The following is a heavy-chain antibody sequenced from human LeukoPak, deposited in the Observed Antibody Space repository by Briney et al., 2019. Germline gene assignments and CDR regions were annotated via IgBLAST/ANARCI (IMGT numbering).Heavy chain of an antibody. D-gene: IGHD4-17*01. V-gene: IGHV4-30-2*01. CDR2: IYHSGST. CDR1: GGSISSGGYY. Sequence: SETLSLTCTVSGGSISSGGYYWSWIRQPPGKGLEWIGYIYHSGSTYYNPSLKSRVTISVDRSKNQFSLKLSSVTAADTAVYYCARDREETTSYYYYYMDVWGKGTTVTVSS. J-gene: IGHJ6*03. CDR3: ARDREETTSYYYYYMDV.